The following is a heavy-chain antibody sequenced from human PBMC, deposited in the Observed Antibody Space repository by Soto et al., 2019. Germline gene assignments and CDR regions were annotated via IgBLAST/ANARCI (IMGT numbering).Heavy chain of an antibody. J-gene: IGHJ4*02. Sequence: VQLVESGGGLVKPGGSLRLSCAASGFTFSSYSMNWVRQAPGKGLEWVSSISSSSSYIYYADSVKGRFTISRDNAKNSLYLQMNSLRAEDTAVYYCARDLVDYGSGSYYNGTYWGQGTLVTVSS. CDR3: ARDLVDYGSGSYYNGTY. V-gene: IGHV3-21*01. D-gene: IGHD3-10*01. CDR2: ISSSSSYI. CDR1: GFTFSSYS.